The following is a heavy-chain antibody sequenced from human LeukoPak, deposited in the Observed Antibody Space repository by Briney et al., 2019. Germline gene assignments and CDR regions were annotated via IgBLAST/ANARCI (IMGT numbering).Heavy chain of an antibody. CDR2: ISSSGGRA. J-gene: IGHJ5*02. D-gene: IGHD2/OR15-2a*01. V-gene: IGHV3-23*01. CDR1: GFTFSSYA. CDR3: AQNAANWSDP. Sequence: PGGSLRLSCAASGFTFSSYAMSWVRQAPGKGLEWVSTISSSGGRADYGDSVRGRFTISRDSSKNTLYLQMDSLTAEDTAVYYCAQNAANWSDPWGQGTLVTVSS.